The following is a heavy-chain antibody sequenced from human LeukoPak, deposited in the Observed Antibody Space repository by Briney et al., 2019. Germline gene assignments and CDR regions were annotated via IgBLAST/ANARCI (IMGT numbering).Heavy chain of an antibody. Sequence: GASVKVSCKASGYTCTSYYMHWVRQSPGQGLEWRGIINPSGGSTSYAQKFQGRVTMTRDTSTSTVYMELSSLRSEDTAVYYCARGRSVVITTYDYWGQGTLVTVSS. J-gene: IGHJ4*02. CDR2: INPSGGST. CDR3: ARGRSVVITTYDY. D-gene: IGHD3-22*01. CDR1: GYTCTSYY. V-gene: IGHV1-46*01.